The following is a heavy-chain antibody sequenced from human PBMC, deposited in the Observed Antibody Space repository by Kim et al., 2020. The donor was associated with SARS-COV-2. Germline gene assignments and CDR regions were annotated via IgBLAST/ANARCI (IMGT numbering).Heavy chain of an antibody. V-gene: IGHV3-64D*06. D-gene: IGHD5-18*01. J-gene: IGHJ4*02. CDR3: VKAGYSYGYYYFDF. Sequence: ADSLKGKFTISRDNSKNTLYLQMSSLRAEDTAVYYCVKAGYSYGYYYFDFWGQGTLVTVSS.